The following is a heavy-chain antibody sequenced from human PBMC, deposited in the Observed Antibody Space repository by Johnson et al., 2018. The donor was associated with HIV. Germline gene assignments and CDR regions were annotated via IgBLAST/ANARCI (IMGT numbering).Heavy chain of an antibody. CDR1: GFTFDDYA. D-gene: IGHD6-13*01. J-gene: IGHJ3*02. Sequence: DVQVVESGGGLVQPGRSLRLSCAASGFTFDDYAMHWVRQAPGKGLEWVSGISWNSGSIGYADSVTGRFTISRDNAKNSLYLQMNSLRAEDTALDYCAKVKLPTGYSSRLGDAFDIWGQGTMVTVSS. CDR3: AKVKLPTGYSSRLGDAFDI. CDR2: ISWNSGSI. V-gene: IGHV3-9*01.